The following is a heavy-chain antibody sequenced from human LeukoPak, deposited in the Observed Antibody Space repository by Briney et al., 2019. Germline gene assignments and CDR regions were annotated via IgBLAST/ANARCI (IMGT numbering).Heavy chain of an antibody. V-gene: IGHV4-59*01. J-gene: IGHJ6*02. CDR3: ARERRYSYGSYYYYYGMDV. Sequence: SETLSLTCTVSGGSISSYYWSWIRQPPGKGLEWIGYIYYSGSTNYNPSLKSRVTISVDTSKNQFSLKLSSVTAADTAVYYCARERRYSYGSYYYYYGMDVWGQGTTVTVSS. CDR1: GGSISSYY. D-gene: IGHD5-18*01. CDR2: IYYSGST.